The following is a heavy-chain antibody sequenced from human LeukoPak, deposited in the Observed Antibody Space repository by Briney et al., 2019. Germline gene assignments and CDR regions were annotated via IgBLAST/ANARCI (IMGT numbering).Heavy chain of an antibody. CDR1: GFTFSNYW. CDR3: ARECKYHDL. J-gene: IGHJ5*02. D-gene: IGHD2-2*01. Sequence: GGSLRLSCAASGFTFSNYWMNWVRQAPGKGLEWMANIKDDGSEIYYLESVKGRFTITRDNAKKSLYMQMGSLRAEDTAIYYCARECKYHDLWGQGTLVTVSS. V-gene: IGHV3-7*04. CDR2: IKDDGSEI.